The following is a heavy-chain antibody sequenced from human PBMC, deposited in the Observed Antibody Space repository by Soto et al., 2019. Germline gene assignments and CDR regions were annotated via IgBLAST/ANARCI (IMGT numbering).Heavy chain of an antibody. J-gene: IGHJ5*02. CDR1: GGSVRRGRYY. CDR2: NYSSGRT. Sequence: SETLALTCTCSGGSVRRGRYYGSWIRQPPGKGLEWPGHNYSSGRTYNNPQHTSRVTVSVGTSNNHFSLKLSSVTAPHPAVYYCARRVFPWGQGALVPVPS. V-gene: IGHV4-61*03. CDR3: ARRVFP.